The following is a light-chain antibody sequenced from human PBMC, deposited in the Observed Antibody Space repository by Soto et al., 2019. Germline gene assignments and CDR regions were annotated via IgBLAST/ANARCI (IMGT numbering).Light chain of an antibody. CDR1: QSLSNW. Sequence: IQMTQSPSTLSASVGDRVTITCRASQSLSNWLAWYQQKPGKAPKLLIFDVSSLESGLPSRFRGSGSGKEFTLPLSSLQPDDFATYYCQQYSTYATFGQGTKVDIK. J-gene: IGKJ1*01. CDR2: DVS. V-gene: IGKV1-5*01. CDR3: QQYSTYAT.